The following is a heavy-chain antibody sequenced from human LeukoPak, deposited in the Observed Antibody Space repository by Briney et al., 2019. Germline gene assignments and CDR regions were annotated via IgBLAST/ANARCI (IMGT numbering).Heavy chain of an antibody. V-gene: IGHV3-21*04. J-gene: IGHJ4*02. D-gene: IGHD6-13*01. CDR1: GFIFSIYN. CDR2: INTRSSSS. CDR3: AKRFEIAEEFDY. Sequence: GGSLRLSCAASGFIFSIYNMNWVRQAPGKGLEWVSSINTRSSSSYYADSVKGRFTISRDNAKNSLYLQMNSLRAEDTAVYYCAKRFEIAEEFDYWGQGTLVTVSS.